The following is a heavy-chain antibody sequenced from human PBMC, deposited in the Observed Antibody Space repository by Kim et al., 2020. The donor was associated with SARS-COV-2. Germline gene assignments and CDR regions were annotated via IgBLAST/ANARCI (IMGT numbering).Heavy chain of an antibody. CDR3: ARGTRLGGGYCSGGSCPFDY. J-gene: IGHJ4*02. D-gene: IGHD2-15*01. CDR1: GGSISSGGYS. CDR2: IYHSGST. Sequence: SETLSLTCAVSGGSISSGGYSWSWIRQPPGKGLEWIGYIYHSGSTYYNPSLKSRVTISVDRSKNQFSLKLSSVTAADTAVYYCARGTRLGGGYCSGGSCPFDYWGQGTLVTVSS. V-gene: IGHV4-30-2*01.